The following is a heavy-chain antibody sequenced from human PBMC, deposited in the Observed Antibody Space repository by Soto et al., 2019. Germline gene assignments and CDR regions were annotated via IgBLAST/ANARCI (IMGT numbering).Heavy chain of an antibody. D-gene: IGHD3-22*01. CDR1: GFTFSSYA. Sequence: GSLRLSCAASGFTFSSYAMNWVRQAPGKGLEWVSVISDNGGRTYYADSVKGRFTISRDNSKNTLYLQMNSLRAEDTAVYYCAKSPGMYYYDSSGYYHYDYWGQGTLVTVSS. CDR3: AKSPGMYYYDSSGYYHYDY. CDR2: ISDNGGRT. J-gene: IGHJ4*02. V-gene: IGHV3-23*01.